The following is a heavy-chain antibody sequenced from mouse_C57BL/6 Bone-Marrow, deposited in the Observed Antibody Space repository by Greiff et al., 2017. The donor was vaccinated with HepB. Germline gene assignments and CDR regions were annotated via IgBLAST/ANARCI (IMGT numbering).Heavy chain of an antibody. J-gene: IGHJ3*01. CDR1: GFSLTSYG. D-gene: IGHD4-1*01. V-gene: IGHV2-3*01. Sequence: VQLVESGPGLVAPSQTLSITCTVSGFSLTSYGVSWVRQPPGKGLEWLGVICGDGSTNYHSALISRLSISTDNSKSQVFLILSSLQTDDTATYYCAKLGRGWFAYWGQGTLVTVSA. CDR2: ICGDGST. CDR3: AKLGRGWFAY.